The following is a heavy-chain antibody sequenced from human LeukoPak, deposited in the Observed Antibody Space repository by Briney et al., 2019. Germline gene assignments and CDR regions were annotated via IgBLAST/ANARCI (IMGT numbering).Heavy chain of an antibody. Sequence: PGGSLRLSFAASGFTFSSYAMSWVRQAPGKGLEWVSAISGSGGSTYYADSVKVRFTISRDNSKNTLYLQMNSLRAEDTAVYYCVKEGEQLWLAVNDYWGQGTLVTVSS. CDR2: ISGSGGST. CDR3: VKEGEQLWLAVNDY. CDR1: GFTFSSYA. D-gene: IGHD5-18*01. V-gene: IGHV3-23*01. J-gene: IGHJ4*02.